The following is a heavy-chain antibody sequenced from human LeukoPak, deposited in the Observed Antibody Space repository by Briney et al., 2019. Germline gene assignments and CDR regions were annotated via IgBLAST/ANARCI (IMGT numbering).Heavy chain of an antibody. CDR3: ARVPTGPGLWFGETYFDY. V-gene: IGHV3-23*01. J-gene: IGHJ4*02. Sequence: GGSLRLSCAASGFTFSSYAMSWVRQAPGKGLEWVSAISGSGGSTYYADSVKGRFTISRDNSKNTLYLQMNSLRAEDTAVYYCARVPTGPGLWFGETYFDYWGQGTLVTVSS. CDR1: GFTFSSYA. D-gene: IGHD3-10*01. CDR2: ISGSGGST.